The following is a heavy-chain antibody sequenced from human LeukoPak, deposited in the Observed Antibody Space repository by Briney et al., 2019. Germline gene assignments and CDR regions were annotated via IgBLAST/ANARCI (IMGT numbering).Heavy chain of an antibody. V-gene: IGHV4-59*01. CDR1: GDSIRDYH. CDR3: ARVSPDSSAYVDS. Sequence: PSETLSLTCTVSGDSIRDYHCNWIRQSPGKGLEWIGNISYSGSPKYNPSLKSRVTLSVDTSKNQFPLKLTSATAADTAVYYCARVSPDSSAYVDSWGQGTLVTVSS. CDR2: ISYSGSP. J-gene: IGHJ4*02. D-gene: IGHD3-22*01.